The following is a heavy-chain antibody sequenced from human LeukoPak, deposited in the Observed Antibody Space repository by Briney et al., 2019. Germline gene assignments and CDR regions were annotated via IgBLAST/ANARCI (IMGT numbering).Heavy chain of an antibody. CDR2: IYPGDSDT. Sequence: GESLKIFCKGSGYIFTSYWIGWVRQMPGKGLEWMGIIYPGDSDTRYSPSFQGQVTISADKSISTAYLQWSSLKASDTAMYYCARHRVVGWREDNYYGMDVWGQGATVTVSS. CDR3: ARHRVVGWREDNYYGMDV. V-gene: IGHV5-51*01. CDR1: GYIFTSYW. D-gene: IGHD5-24*01. J-gene: IGHJ6*02.